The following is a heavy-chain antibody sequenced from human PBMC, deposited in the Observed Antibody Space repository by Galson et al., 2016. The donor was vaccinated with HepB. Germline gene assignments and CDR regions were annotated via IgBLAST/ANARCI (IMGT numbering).Heavy chain of an antibody. D-gene: IGHD3-16*01. CDR3: ARRPGLCGGGCFDY. CDR1: GFTFSSFA. Sequence: SLILSCAASGFTFSSFALGWVRQAPGKGLEWVSATSVSGDSKFYADSVKGRFTISRDNSKSTVYLQMNSLRAEDTSVYYCARRPGLCGGGCFDYWGLGTPVTVSS. V-gene: IGHV3-23*01. CDR2: TSVSGDSK. J-gene: IGHJ4*02.